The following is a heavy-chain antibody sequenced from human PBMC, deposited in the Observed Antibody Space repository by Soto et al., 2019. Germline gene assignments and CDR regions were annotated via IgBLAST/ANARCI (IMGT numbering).Heavy chain of an antibody. Sequence: GGSRRLSCAASGFTFSRYPMSWVRPAPGKGLEWVSAIAGSDGTTYYLDSVNGRFTVSRDNSKNTLYLQRSSLRAEDTAVYYCVKRDDSGSYPYYFDSWGQGAQVTVSS. CDR3: VKRDDSGSYPYYFDS. V-gene: IGHV3-23*01. CDR2: IAGSDGTT. CDR1: GFTFSRYP. J-gene: IGHJ4*02. D-gene: IGHD3-10*01.